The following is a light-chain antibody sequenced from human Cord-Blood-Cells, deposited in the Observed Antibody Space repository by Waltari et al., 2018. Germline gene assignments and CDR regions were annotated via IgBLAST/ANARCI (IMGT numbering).Light chain of an antibody. CDR3: QQYNSYSWT. J-gene: IGKJ1*01. CDR2: DAS. V-gene: IGKV1-5*01. CDR1: KSISSW. Sequence: DIQMNQSPSTLSASVGARVTITCRASKSISSWLAWYQQKTGKAPKLLIYDASSLESGVPSRFSGSGSGTEFTLTISSLQPDDFATYYCQQYNSYSWTFGQGTKVEIK.